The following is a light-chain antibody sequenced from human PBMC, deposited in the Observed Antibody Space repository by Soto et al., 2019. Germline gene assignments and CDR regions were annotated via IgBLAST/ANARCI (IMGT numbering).Light chain of an antibody. J-gene: IGKJ4*01. CDR1: QSVLYRSNSKNY. Sequence: DIVMTQSPDSLAVSLGERATINCKSSQSVLYRSNSKNYLAWYQQKPGQPPRLLIYWASTRESGVPDRFSGSGSGTDFTLTISSLQAEDVAVYYCQQYYSTPLAFGGGTKVDLK. CDR2: WAS. V-gene: IGKV4-1*01. CDR3: QQYYSTPLA.